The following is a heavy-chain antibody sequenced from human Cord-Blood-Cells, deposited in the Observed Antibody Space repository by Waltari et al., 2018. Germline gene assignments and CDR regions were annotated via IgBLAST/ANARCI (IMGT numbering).Heavy chain of an antibody. V-gene: IGHV4-39*01. CDR2: SYYSGST. CDR1: GGSISSSSYY. CDR3: ARQVLGISGIGVAFDI. D-gene: IGHD7-27*01. Sequence: QLQLQESGPGLVKPSETLSLTCTDPGGSISSSSYYWGWLRQPPGTGLEWIGSSYYSGSTYYNPSLKSRVTISVDTSKNQFSLKLSSVTAADTAVYYCARQVLGISGIGVAFDIWGQGTMVTVSS. J-gene: IGHJ3*02.